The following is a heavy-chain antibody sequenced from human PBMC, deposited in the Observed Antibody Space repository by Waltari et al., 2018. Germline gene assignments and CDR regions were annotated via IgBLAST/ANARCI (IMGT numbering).Heavy chain of an antibody. V-gene: IGHV4-59*01. D-gene: IGHD2-15*01. CDR2: IYETGYT. Sequence: QVQLQESGSGLVKPSETLSLTCTVSGGSISSYYWTWIRQPPGKGLEWIGYIYETGYTNYNPSLKRRVTISVDTSKNQFSLRLSSVTAADTAVYYCARAGYGLLAWFDPWGQGTLVTVSS. CDR1: GGSISSYY. J-gene: IGHJ5*02. CDR3: ARAGYGLLAWFDP.